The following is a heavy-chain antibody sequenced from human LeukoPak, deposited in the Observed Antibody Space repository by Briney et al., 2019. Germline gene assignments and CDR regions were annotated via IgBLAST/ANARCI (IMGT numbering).Heavy chain of an antibody. CDR2: IYPYTGNT. J-gene: IGHJ5*01. Sequence: VASVKVSCKASGYTFINYGISWVRQAPGQGLEWMGWIYPYTGNTNYAQMVQGRVTMTTDTSTRTAYMERTSLTSDDTAVYYCARGGQQLVWFDSWGQGTLVTVSS. CDR1: GYTFINYG. V-gene: IGHV1-18*01. D-gene: IGHD6-13*01. CDR3: ARGGQQLVWFDS.